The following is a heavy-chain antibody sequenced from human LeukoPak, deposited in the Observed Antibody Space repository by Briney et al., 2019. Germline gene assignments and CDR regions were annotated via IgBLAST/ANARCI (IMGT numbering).Heavy chain of an antibody. D-gene: IGHD2-15*01. J-gene: IGHJ5*02. CDR1: GYCFTSYW. CDR3: ARHAGGSPNWFDP. Sequence: GESLKISCKGSGYCFTSYWIGWVRQMPGKGLERMGIIYPGDSATSDSPSFQGQVTISADKSISTSYLQWSSLKASDTAMYYCARHAGGSPNWFDPWGQGTLVTVSS. V-gene: IGHV5-51*01. CDR2: IYPGDSAT.